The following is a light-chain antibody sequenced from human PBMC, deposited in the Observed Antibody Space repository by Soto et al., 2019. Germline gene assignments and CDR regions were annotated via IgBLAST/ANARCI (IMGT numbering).Light chain of an antibody. CDR3: QQYDSSLWT. CDR1: QTITSNY. Sequence: ELMLTQAPGTLSLSPGERATLSCMASQTITSNYLAWYQRKPGQAPRLLIYAASNRATGIPDRFSGSGSGTEFTLTISGLEPEDFAVYYCQQYDSSLWTFGQGTKV. CDR2: AAS. V-gene: IGKV3-20*01. J-gene: IGKJ1*01.